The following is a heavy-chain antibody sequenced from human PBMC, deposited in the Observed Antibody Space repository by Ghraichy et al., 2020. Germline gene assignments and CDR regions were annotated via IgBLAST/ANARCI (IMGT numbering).Heavy chain of an antibody. CDR1: GFTFSSYA. D-gene: IGHD4-23*01. CDR3: ARDVGFDNSAGGLDV. J-gene: IGHJ6*02. V-gene: IGHV3-21*01. Sequence: GGSLRLSCAASGFTFSSYAMNWVRQAPGKGLEWVSSISTRSTYKNYAASVKGRFTVSRDNAKNSLFLQMDSLRADDTAVYYCARDVGFDNSAGGLDVWGHGTFVIVSS. CDR2: ISTRSTYK.